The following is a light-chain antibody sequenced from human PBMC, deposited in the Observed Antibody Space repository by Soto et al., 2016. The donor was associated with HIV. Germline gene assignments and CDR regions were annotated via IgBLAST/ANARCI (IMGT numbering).Light chain of an antibody. Sequence: IQMTQSPSSLSAYIGDRVTITCRASQGISSALAWYQQKPGKAPRLLIYDASTLKSGVPSWFSGSGFGTDFTLTIYSLQPEDFATYYCQQFKKYPGTFGQGTKLEIK. CDR2: DAS. CDR3: QQFKKYPGT. J-gene: IGKJ2*01. V-gene: IGKV1D-13*01. CDR1: QGISSA.